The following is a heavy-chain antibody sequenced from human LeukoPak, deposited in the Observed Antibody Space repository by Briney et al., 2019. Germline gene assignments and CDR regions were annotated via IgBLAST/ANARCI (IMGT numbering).Heavy chain of an antibody. CDR1: GITFSGYS. D-gene: IGHD6-13*01. CDR2: IHETRSPI. J-gene: IGHJ4*02. V-gene: IGHV3-48*01. CDR3: GRGVGSSWFYY. Sequence: PGGSLRLSCAASGITFSGYSMTWVRQAPGKGLEWVSYIHETRSPIYYADSVKGRFTVSRDNAKNSLYLQMNSLRAEDMAVYYCGRGVGSSWFYYWGQGTLVTLSS.